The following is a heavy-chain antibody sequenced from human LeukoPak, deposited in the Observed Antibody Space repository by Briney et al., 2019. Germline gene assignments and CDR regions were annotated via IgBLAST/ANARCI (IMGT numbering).Heavy chain of an antibody. CDR1: GYTFTGYY. D-gene: IGHD5-24*01. V-gene: IGHV1-2*02. Sequence: ASVKVSCKASGYTFTGYYMHWVRQAPGQGLERMGWINPNSGGINYAQKFQGRVTMTRDTSISTAYMELSRLRSDDTAVYYCARVGDGYNYNSWFDPWGQGTLVTVSS. CDR2: INPNSGGI. J-gene: IGHJ5*02. CDR3: ARVGDGYNYNSWFDP.